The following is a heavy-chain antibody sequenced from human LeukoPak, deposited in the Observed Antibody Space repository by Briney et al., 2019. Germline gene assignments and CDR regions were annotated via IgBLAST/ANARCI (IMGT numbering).Heavy chain of an antibody. V-gene: IGHV1-69*04. CDR1: GGTFSSYA. D-gene: IGHD5-12*01. Sequence: SVKVSCKASGGTFSSYAISWVRQAPGQGLEWMGRIIPILGIANHAQKFQGRVTITADKSTSTAYMELSSLRSEDTAVYYCARVGIVAFDWYFDLWGRGTLFTVSS. CDR2: IIPILGIA. J-gene: IGHJ2*01. CDR3: ARVGIVAFDWYFDL.